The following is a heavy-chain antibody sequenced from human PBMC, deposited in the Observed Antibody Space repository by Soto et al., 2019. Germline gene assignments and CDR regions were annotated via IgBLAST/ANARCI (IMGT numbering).Heavy chain of an antibody. V-gene: IGHV3-11*01. D-gene: IGHD2-15*01. CDR3: ARDLGQVVVVVAATPAFDY. CDR1: GFTFSDYY. Sequence: QVQLVESGGGLVKPGGSLRLSCAASGFTFSDYYMSWIRQAPGKGLEWVSYISSSGSTIYYAVSVKGRFTISRDNAKNSLYLQMNSLRAEDTAVYYCARDLGQVVVVVAATPAFDYWGQGTLVTVSS. CDR2: ISSSGSTI. J-gene: IGHJ4*02.